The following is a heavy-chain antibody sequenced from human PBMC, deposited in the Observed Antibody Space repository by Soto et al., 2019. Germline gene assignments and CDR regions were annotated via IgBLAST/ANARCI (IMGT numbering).Heavy chain of an antibody. D-gene: IGHD2-2*02. Sequence: HPGGCLRLSWAASGFTFSNFRMNWIRQAPGKGRAWSSHTHEIRTAVSYVDYVNGSFTISRHNAQNSLYLAMTCLTDEYPPVYYCASRLYTVVSPQDYWGRGTLVTVSS. CDR1: GFTFSNFR. V-gene: IGHV3-48*02. J-gene: IGHJ4*02. CDR2: THEIRTAV. CDR3: ASRLYTVVSPQDY.